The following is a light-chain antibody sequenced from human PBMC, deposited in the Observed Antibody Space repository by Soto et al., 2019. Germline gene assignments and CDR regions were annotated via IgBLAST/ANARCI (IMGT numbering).Light chain of an antibody. J-gene: IGKJ5*01. Sequence: EIVMTQSPGTLSVSPGERATLSCRASQSVRSKLAWYQQKPDQAPRLLIYDASTRATGIPARFSGSGSGTEVTLTISSLQSEDFAVYYCQQYNNWPPITVGQGTRLEIK. CDR2: DAS. V-gene: IGKV3-15*01. CDR1: QSVRSK. CDR3: QQYNNWPPIT.